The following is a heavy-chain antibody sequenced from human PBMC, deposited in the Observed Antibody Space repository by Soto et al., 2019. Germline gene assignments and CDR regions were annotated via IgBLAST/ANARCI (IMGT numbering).Heavy chain of an antibody. J-gene: IGHJ4*02. CDR3: ARDPSGWPPGDY. CDR1: GYTFTSYA. D-gene: IGHD6-19*01. CDR2: INAGNGNT. V-gene: IGHV1-3*01. Sequence: ASVKVSCKASGYTFTSYAMHWVRQAPGQRLEWMGWINAGNGNTKYSQKFQGRVTITRDTSASTAYMELSSLRSEDTAVYYCARDPSGWPPGDYWGQGTLVTVS.